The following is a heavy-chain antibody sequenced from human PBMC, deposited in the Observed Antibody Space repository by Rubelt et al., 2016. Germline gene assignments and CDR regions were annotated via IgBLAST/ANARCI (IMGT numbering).Heavy chain of an antibody. J-gene: IGHJ4*02. V-gene: IGHV3-13*01. CDR3: VRGYDFWRGY. D-gene: IGHD3-3*01. CDR2: IGTGGDT. CDR1: GFTFSSYD. Sequence: EVQLVESGGGLVQPGGSLRLSCAAAGFTFSSYDMHWVRQLKGKGLEWVSGIGTGGDTHYPGSVKGRFTISRENAKKALYLEMNTLRVEDTAVYYCVRGYDFWRGYRGQGTLVTVSS.